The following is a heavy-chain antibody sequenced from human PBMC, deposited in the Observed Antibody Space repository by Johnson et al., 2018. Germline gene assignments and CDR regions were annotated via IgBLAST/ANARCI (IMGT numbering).Heavy chain of an antibody. CDR2: ITSSSSYI. V-gene: IGHV3-21*01. CDR3: ARDWALYDSSGYYLLTLYGMDV. CDR1: GFTFSSYS. Sequence: VQLVESGGGLVKPGGSLRLSCAASGFTFSSYSMNWVRQAPGKGLEWVSSITSSSSYIYYADSVKGRFTLSRDNAKNSLYLQMNSLRAEDTAVYYCARDWALYDSSGYYLLTLYGMDVWGQGTTVTVSS. D-gene: IGHD3-22*01. J-gene: IGHJ6*02.